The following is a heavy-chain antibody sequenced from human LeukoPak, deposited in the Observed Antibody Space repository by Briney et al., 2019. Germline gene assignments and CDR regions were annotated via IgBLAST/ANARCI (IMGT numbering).Heavy chain of an antibody. J-gene: IGHJ4*02. D-gene: IGHD3-10*01. CDR2: INHSGST. V-gene: IGHV4-34*01. CDR1: GGSFSGYY. Sequence: SETLSLTCAVYGGSFSGYYWSWIRQPPGEGLEWIGEINHSGSTNYNPSLKSRVTISVDTSKNQFSLKLSSVTAADTAVYYCASSYGSGSYYDYWGQGTLVTVSS. CDR3: ASSYGSGSYYDY.